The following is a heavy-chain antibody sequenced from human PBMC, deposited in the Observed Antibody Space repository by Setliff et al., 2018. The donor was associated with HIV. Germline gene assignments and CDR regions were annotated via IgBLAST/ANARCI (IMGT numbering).Heavy chain of an antibody. J-gene: IGHJ4*02. D-gene: IGHD1-26*01. CDR1: GFTFDTFH. V-gene: IGHV3-48*03. CDR3: VRDYMWAFDY. CDR2: ISGSGTSV. Sequence: GSLRLSCVTSGFTFDTFHMNWVRQAPGKGLEWVSSISGSGTSVDYADSVRGRFTISRDNTKNSLYLQMNNLRAEDTAVYYCVRDYMWAFDYWGQGTLVTVSS.